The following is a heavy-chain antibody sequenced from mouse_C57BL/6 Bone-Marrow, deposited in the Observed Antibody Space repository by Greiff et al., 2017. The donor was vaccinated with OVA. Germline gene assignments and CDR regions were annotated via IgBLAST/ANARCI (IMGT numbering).Heavy chain of an antibody. CDR3: AKNYYGSSYYFDV. CDR2: INPSSGYT. CDR1: GYTFTSYW. V-gene: IGHV1-7*01. D-gene: IGHD1-1*01. J-gene: IGHJ1*03. Sequence: VQLQQSGADLAKPGASVKLSCKASGYTFTSYWMHWVKQRPGQGLEWIGYINPSSGYTKYNQKFKDKATLTADKSSSTAYMQLSSLTYEDSAVYYCAKNYYGSSYYFDVWGTGTTVTVSS.